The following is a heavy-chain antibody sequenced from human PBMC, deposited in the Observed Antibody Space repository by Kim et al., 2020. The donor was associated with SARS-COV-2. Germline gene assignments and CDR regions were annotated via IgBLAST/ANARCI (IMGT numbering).Heavy chain of an antibody. Sequence: SETLSLTCAVYGGSFSGYYWSWIRQPPGKGLEWIGEINHSGSTNYNPSLKSRVTISVDTSKNQFSLKLSSVTAADTAVYYCASSIVATMGYYYYYYGMDV. D-gene: IGHD5-12*01. V-gene: IGHV4-34*01. CDR3: ASSIVATMGYYYYYYGMDV. CDR2: INHSGST. J-gene: IGHJ6*01. CDR1: GGSFSGYY.